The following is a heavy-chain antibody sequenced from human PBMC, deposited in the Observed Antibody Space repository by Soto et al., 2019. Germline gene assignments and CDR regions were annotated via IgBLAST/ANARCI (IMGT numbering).Heavy chain of an antibody. CDR2: VAYDAYSI. Sequence: PGGSLRLSCFASGFTSTSSGMNWVRQVPGKGLEWIALVAYDAYSISYADSVRGRFTVSRDNSKNTLYLQMSSLRAVDTAVYYCVHPRSTVQIPPTWGQGTLVTVSS. V-gene: IGHV3-30*03. CDR3: VHPRSTVQIPPT. CDR1: GFTSTSSG. D-gene: IGHD4-17*01. J-gene: IGHJ5*02.